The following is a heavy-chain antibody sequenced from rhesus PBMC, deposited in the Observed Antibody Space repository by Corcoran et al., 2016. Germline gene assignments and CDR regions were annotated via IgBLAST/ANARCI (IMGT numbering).Heavy chain of an antibody. J-gene: IGHJ2*01. CDR1: GYSISSGYG. V-gene: IGHV4-122*02. Sequence: QLQLQESGPGLVKPSETLSLTCAVSGYSISSGYGWSWIRQPPGKGLEWIGYISYSGSTSYNPSLKSRCTISRDTSKNQFALKLSSVTAADTAVYYCARVPYSGSFWYFDLWGPGTPITISS. D-gene: IGHD6-25*01. CDR2: ISYSGST. CDR3: ARVPYSGSFWYFDL.